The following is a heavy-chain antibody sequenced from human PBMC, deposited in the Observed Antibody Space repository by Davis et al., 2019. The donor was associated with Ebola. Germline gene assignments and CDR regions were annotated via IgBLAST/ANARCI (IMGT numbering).Heavy chain of an antibody. CDR3: GRYS. D-gene: IGHD2-21*01. J-gene: IGHJ4*02. CDR1: GLIVSSNY. CDR2: IYANGNT. Sequence: GESLRLSCAASGLIVSSNYMAWVRQAPGRGLEWVSSIYANGNTHYADSVNGRFTISRDSAKNMLYLQMNSLRAEDTAVYYCGRYSWGQGTLVTVSS. V-gene: IGHV3-53*01.